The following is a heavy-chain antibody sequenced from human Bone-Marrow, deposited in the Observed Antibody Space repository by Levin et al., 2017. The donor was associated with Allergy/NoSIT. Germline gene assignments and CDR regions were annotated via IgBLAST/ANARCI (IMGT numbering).Heavy chain of an antibody. J-gene: IGHJ3*02. D-gene: IGHD4-17*01. V-gene: IGHV3-9*01. CDR1: GFTFDDYA. Sequence: LSLTCAASGFTFDDYAMHWVRQAPGKGLEWVSGISWNSGSIGYADSVKGRFTISRDNAKNSLYLQMNSLRAEDTALYYCAKDFSNDYGDYVPAFDIWGQGTMVTVSS. CDR3: AKDFSNDYGDYVPAFDI. CDR2: ISWNSGSI.